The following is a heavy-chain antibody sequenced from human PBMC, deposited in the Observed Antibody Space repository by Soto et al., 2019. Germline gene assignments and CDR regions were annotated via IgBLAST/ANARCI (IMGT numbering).Heavy chain of an antibody. CDR3: ARDRLAAAGGGRRWFDP. D-gene: IGHD6-13*01. V-gene: IGHV4-59*01. CDR1: GGSISSYY. CDR2: IYSSGST. Sequence: QVQLQESGPGLVKSSETLSLTCTVSGGSISSYYWSWIRQPPGKGLEWIGYIYSSGSTNYNPSLKSRVTITIDTSKNQFSLKLSSVTAADTAVYYCARDRLAAAGGGRRWFDPWGQGTLVTVSS. J-gene: IGHJ5*02.